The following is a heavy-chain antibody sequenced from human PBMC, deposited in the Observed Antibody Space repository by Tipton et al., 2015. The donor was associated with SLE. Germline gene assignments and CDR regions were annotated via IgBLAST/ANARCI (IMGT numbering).Heavy chain of an antibody. Sequence: QLVQSGVEVKKPGASVRVSCKASGYTFTTYGISWVRQAPGQGLEWMGWISTYNGNTNYAQKLQGRVTMTSDTSTSTAYMELRSLRSGDTAVYYCARAANWGYFDYWGQGTLVTVSS. J-gene: IGHJ4*02. D-gene: IGHD7-27*01. V-gene: IGHV1-18*01. CDR2: ISTYNGNT. CDR3: ARAANWGYFDY. CDR1: GYTFTTYG.